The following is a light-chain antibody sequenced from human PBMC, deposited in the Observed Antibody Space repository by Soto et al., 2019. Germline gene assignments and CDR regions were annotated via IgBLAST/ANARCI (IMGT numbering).Light chain of an antibody. V-gene: IGKV3-20*01. CDR1: QSVSSSY. Sequence: EMVVTQSPCTLPLSPGERATLSCRASQSVSSSYLAWYQQKPGQAPRLLIYGASSRDTGIPDRFSGSGSATDFTLTISRLEPKDLAEAYCQQYGSSPLNFGGGTKVEIK. CDR3: QQYGSSPLN. CDR2: GAS. J-gene: IGKJ4*01.